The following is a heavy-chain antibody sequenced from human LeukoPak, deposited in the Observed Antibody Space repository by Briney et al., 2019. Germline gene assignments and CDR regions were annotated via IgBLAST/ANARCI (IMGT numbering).Heavy chain of an antibody. V-gene: IGHV1-2*02. CDR1: GYTFTVYY. D-gene: IGHD6-13*01. CDR3: ARDFQGLGTRGY. CDR2: INPNSGGT. J-gene: IGHJ4*02. Sequence: AASVTVSCKASGYTFTVYYMHWVRQAPGQGLGWMGWINPNSGGTNYAQKFQGRVTMTRDTSISTAYMELSRLRSDDTAVYYCARDFQGLGTRGYWGQGTLVTVSS.